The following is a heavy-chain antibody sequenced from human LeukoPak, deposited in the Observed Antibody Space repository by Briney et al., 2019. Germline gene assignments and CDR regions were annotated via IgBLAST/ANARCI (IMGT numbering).Heavy chain of an antibody. V-gene: IGHV1-24*01. CDR3: ATVPPGTYYDFWSGYED. Sequence: GASVKVSCKVSGYTLTELSMHWVRQAPGKGLEWMGVFDPEDGETIYAQKFQGRVTMTEDTSTDTAYMELSSLRSEDTAVYYCATVPPGTYYDFWSGYEDWGQGTLVTVSS. CDR2: FDPEDGET. CDR1: GYTLTELS. D-gene: IGHD3-3*01. J-gene: IGHJ4*02.